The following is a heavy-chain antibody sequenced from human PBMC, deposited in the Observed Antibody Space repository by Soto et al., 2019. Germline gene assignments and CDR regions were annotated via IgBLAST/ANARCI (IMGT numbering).Heavy chain of an antibody. CDR1: GFTFSSYA. CDR3: AKALRFSSPYFDY. V-gene: IGHV3-23*01. Sequence: SLRLSCAASGFTFSSYAMGWVRQVPGKGLEWVSAISSSGGSTYYADSVKGRFTISRDNSKNTLYLQMNSLRAEDTAVYYCAKALRFSSPYFDYWGQGTLVTVSS. CDR2: ISSSGGST. D-gene: IGHD3-16*01. J-gene: IGHJ4*02.